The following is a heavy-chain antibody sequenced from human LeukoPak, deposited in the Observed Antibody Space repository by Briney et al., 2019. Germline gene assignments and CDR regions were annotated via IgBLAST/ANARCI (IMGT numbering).Heavy chain of an antibody. CDR1: DGSISRGDYY. D-gene: IGHD1-26*01. J-gene: IGHJ3*02. V-gene: IGHV4-30-4*08. CDR3: ARSGSYYYDAFDI. Sequence: SETLSLTCTFSDGSISRGDYYWSWIRQPPGKGRKGIGYIYPSGSTYYNPSLKSRVTITVDTSKNQFSLKLSSVTAADTSVYYCARSGSYYYDAFDIWGQGTMVTVSS. CDR2: IYPSGST.